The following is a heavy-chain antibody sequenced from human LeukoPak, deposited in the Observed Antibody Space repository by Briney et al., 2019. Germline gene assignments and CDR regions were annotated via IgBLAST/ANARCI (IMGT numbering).Heavy chain of an antibody. V-gene: IGHV3-7*04. D-gene: IGHD2-2*01. Sequence: GGSLLLSCAASGFTFSNYWMSWVRPAPGKGLEWVAKIKQDGSEKYYVDSVKGRFAISRDNAKNSLYLQMDSLRAEDTAVYYCARGRSSSLDYWGQGTLVTVSS. CDR3: ARGRSSSLDY. CDR2: IKQDGSEK. J-gene: IGHJ4*02. CDR1: GFTFSNYW.